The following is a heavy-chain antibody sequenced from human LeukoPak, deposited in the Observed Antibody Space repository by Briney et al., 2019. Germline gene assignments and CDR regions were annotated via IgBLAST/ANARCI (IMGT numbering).Heavy chain of an antibody. Sequence: GGSLRLSCAASGFTFSSYSMNWVRQAPGKGLEWVSSISSSSSYIYYADSVKGRFTISRDNAKNSLYLQMNSLRAEDTAVYYCARDFHYYGSSGYTTSFDYWGQGTLVTVSS. J-gene: IGHJ4*02. V-gene: IGHV3-21*01. CDR3: ARDFHYYGSSGYTTSFDY. CDR1: GFTFSSYS. D-gene: IGHD3-22*01. CDR2: ISSSSSYI.